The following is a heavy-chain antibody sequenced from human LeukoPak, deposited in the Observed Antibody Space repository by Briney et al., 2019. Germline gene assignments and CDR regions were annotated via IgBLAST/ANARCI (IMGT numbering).Heavy chain of an antibody. CDR3: ARDHYYDSSGLGSLDP. Sequence: ASVKVSCKASGYTFTGYYMHWVRQAPGQGLEWMGGINPNSGGTNYAQKLQGSVTMTRDTSITTAYMELRRLTSDDTAVYYCARDHYYDSSGLGSLDPWGQGTLVTVSS. V-gene: IGHV1-2*02. CDR2: INPNSGGT. CDR1: GYTFTGYY. D-gene: IGHD3-22*01. J-gene: IGHJ5*02.